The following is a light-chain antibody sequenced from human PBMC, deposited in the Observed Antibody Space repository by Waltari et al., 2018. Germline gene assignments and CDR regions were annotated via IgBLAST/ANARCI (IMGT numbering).Light chain of an antibody. CDR3: QQRSAWPLT. V-gene: IGKV3-11*01. CDR2: AAS. Sequence: EIVLTQSPTTLSLSPGERATLSCRASQSISWYLAWYQQKAGQAPRLLIYAASNRATGIPARFSGSGSGTDFTLTISSLEPEDFAVYYCQQRSAWPLTFGGGTKVEIK. J-gene: IGKJ4*01. CDR1: QSISWY.